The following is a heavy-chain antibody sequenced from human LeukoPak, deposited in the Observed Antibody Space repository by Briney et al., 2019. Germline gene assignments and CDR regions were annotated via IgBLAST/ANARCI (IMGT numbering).Heavy chain of an antibody. CDR1: GFTFSSYA. Sequence: PGGSLRLSCAASGFTFSSYAMHWVRQAPGKGLEWVAVISYDGSNKYYADSVKGRFTISRDNSKNTLYLQMNSLRAEDTAVYYCARDRANYDFWSGYSPGYYGMDVWGQGTTVTVSS. D-gene: IGHD3-3*01. CDR2: ISYDGSNK. V-gene: IGHV3-30*04. CDR3: ARDRANYDFWSGYSPGYYGMDV. J-gene: IGHJ6*02.